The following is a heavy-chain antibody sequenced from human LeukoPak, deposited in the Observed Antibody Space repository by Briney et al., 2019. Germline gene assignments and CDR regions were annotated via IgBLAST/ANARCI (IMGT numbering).Heavy chain of an antibody. Sequence: GGSLRLSCAASGFTFSSYAMHWVRQAPGKGLEWVAVISYDGSNKYYADSVKGRFTISRDNSKNTLYLQMNSLRAEDTAVYYCARESTVTTFSDAFDIWGQGTMVTVSS. CDR3: ARESTVTTFSDAFDI. V-gene: IGHV3-30*04. CDR1: GFTFSSYA. J-gene: IGHJ3*02. D-gene: IGHD4-17*01. CDR2: ISYDGSNK.